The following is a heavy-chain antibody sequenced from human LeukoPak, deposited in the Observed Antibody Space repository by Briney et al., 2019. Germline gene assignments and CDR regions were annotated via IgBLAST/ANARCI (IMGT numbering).Heavy chain of an antibody. Sequence: GASVKVSCKASGYTFTSYGISWVRQAPGQGLEWMGWISAYSGNTNYAQKLQGRVTMTTDTSTSTAYMELRSLRSDDTAVYYCARWYYDILTGYYNIVQFDYWGQGTLVTVSS. CDR1: GYTFTSYG. D-gene: IGHD3-9*01. V-gene: IGHV1-18*01. CDR3: ARWYYDILTGYYNIVQFDY. J-gene: IGHJ4*02. CDR2: ISAYSGNT.